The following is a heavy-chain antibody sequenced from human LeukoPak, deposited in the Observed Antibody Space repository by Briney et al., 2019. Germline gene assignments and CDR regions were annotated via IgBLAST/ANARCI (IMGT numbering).Heavy chain of an antibody. CDR3: AKGDTTWELPHDY. D-gene: IGHD1-26*01. CDR2: ISSTSNTV. Sequence: GGSLRLSCAASGFTFSTYSMTWVRQAPGKGLEWVSYISSTSNTVYYADSVKGRFTISRDNAKNSLYLQMNSLRAEDTAVYYCAKGDTTWELPHDYWGQGTLVTVSS. J-gene: IGHJ4*02. CDR1: GFTFSTYS. V-gene: IGHV3-48*01.